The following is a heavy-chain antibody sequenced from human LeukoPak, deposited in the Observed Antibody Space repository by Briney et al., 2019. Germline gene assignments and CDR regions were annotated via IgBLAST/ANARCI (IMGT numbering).Heavy chain of an antibody. CDR3: ARVYMVLTPNYFDY. Sequence: ASVKVSCKASGYTFTSYGISWVRQAPGQGLEWMGWISAYNGNTNYAQKLQGRVTMTTDTSTSTAYMELRSLRSDDTAVYYCARVYMVLTPNYFDYWGQGTLVTVSS. D-gene: IGHD4/OR15-4a*01. V-gene: IGHV1-18*01. CDR1: GYTFTSYG. J-gene: IGHJ4*02. CDR2: ISAYNGNT.